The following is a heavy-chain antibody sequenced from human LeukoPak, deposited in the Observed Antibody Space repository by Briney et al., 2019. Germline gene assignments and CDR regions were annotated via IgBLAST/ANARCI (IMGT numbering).Heavy chain of an antibody. CDR1: GGSISSYH. V-gene: IGHV4-59*01. D-gene: IGHD1-1*01. Sequence: PSETLSLTCTVSGGSISSYHWSWIRQPPGKGLEWIGYIYYSGSTNYNPSLKSRVTISVDTSKNQFSLKLSSVTAADTAVYYCARDQRPWIPYFDYWGQGTLVTVSS. CDR2: IYYSGST. J-gene: IGHJ4*02. CDR3: ARDQRPWIPYFDY.